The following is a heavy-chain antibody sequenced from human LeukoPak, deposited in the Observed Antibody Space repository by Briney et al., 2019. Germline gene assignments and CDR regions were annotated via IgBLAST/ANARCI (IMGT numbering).Heavy chain of an antibody. V-gene: IGHV4-59*01. D-gene: IGHD3-3*01. CDR1: GGSISSYY. CDR2: IYYSGST. Sequence: PSETLSLTCTVSGGSISSYYWSWIRQPPGKGLEWIGYIYYSGSTNYNPSLKSRVTISVDTSKNQFSLKLSSVTAADTAVYYCAKSYDFWSGRVWFDPWGQGTLVTVSS. CDR3: AKSYDFWSGRVWFDP. J-gene: IGHJ5*02.